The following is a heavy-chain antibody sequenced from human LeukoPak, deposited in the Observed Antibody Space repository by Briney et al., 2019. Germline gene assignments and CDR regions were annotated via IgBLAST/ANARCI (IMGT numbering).Heavy chain of an antibody. Sequence: PSETLSLTCTVSGGSISSYYWSWIRQPPGKGLEWIGYISYSGSTNYNPSLKSRVTISLDTSKNQFSLKLRSVTAADTAVYYCARGFDSKSTYFDYWGQGTLVTVSS. CDR1: GGSISSYY. V-gene: IGHV4-59*01. CDR2: ISYSGST. D-gene: IGHD5-12*01. J-gene: IGHJ4*02. CDR3: ARGFDSKSTYFDY.